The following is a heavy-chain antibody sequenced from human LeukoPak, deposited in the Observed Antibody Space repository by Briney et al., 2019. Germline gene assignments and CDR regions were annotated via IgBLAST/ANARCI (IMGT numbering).Heavy chain of an antibody. D-gene: IGHD2-21*02. CDR2: INAGNGNT. Sequence: GASVKVSCKASGYTVTSYAMHWGRQAPGQRREGMGWINAGNGNTKYSQKFQGRGTITRYTSASTAYMELSSRRSDHPAVYYCARGPLPSDYWGQGTLVPVSS. CDR3: ARGPLPSDY. V-gene: IGHV1-3*01. CDR1: GYTVTSYA. J-gene: IGHJ4*02.